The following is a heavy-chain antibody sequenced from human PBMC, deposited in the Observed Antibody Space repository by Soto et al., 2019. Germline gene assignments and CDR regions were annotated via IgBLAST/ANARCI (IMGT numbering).Heavy chain of an antibody. CDR2: ISRNSGSI. V-gene: IGHV3-9*01. CDR3: AKSEYGMDV. Sequence: PGGSLRLSCAASGFTFDDYAMHWVRQAPGKGLEWVSGISRNSGSIGYADSVKGRFTISRDNAKNSLYLQMNSLRAEDTALYYCAKSEYGMDVWGQGTTVTVSS. CDR1: GFTFDDYA. J-gene: IGHJ6*02.